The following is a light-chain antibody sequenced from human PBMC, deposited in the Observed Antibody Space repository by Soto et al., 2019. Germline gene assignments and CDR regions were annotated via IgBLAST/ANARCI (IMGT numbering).Light chain of an antibody. CDR3: NSYTSSSTLV. CDR1: SSDVGGYNY. V-gene: IGLV2-14*01. CDR2: DVS. J-gene: IGLJ2*01. Sequence: QSALTQPASVSGSPGQSITIFCTGTSSDVGGYNYVSWYQQHPGKAPKLMIYDVSNRPSGVSDRFSGSKSGNTASLTISGLQAEDEADYYCNSYTSSSTLVFGGGTKLTV.